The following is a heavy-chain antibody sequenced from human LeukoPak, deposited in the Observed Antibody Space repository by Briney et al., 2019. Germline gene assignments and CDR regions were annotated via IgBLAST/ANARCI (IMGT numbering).Heavy chain of an antibody. D-gene: IGHD6-19*01. V-gene: IGHV1-2*02. CDR3: ARDDSGRGKRRYYYYYYGMDV. CDR1: GYTFTGYY. CDR2: INPNSGGT. J-gene: IGHJ6*02. Sequence: ASVKVSCTASGYTFTGYYMHWVRQAPEQGLGWMGWINPNSGGTNYAQTFQGRVTMTRDTSISTAYIELSRLRSDDAAVYYCARDDSGRGKRRYYYYYYGMDVRGQGTTVTVSS.